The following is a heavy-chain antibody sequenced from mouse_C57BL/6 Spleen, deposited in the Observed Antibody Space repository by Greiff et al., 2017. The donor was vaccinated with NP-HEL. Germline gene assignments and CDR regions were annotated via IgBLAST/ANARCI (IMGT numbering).Heavy chain of an antibody. CDR3: ARQLRPYYFDD. CDR2: FYPGDGDT. V-gene: IGHV1-80*01. CDR1: GYAFSSYW. J-gene: IGHJ2*01. D-gene: IGHD3-2*02. Sequence: VQLVESGAELVKPGASVKISCKASGYAFSSYWMNWVKQRPGKGLEWIGQFYPGDGDTNYNGKFKGKATLTADKSSSTPYMQLSSLTSEDSGVKFCARQLRPYYFDDWGQGTTLTVSS.